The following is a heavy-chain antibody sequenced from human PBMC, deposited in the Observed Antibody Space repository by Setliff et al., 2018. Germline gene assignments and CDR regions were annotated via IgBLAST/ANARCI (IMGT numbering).Heavy chain of an antibody. CDR1: GYTFTSYA. D-gene: IGHD3-10*01. CDR3: AREFPGGRKGFDY. V-gene: IGHV1-3*01. J-gene: IGHJ4*02. CDR2: VNPHDGYT. Sequence: ASVKVSCKASGYTFTSYAMNWVRQAPGQGLEWVGRVNPHDGYTHCSQKFEDRVTVTRDTSTSTVYMDLSALTSEDTAVYYCAREFPGGRKGFDYWGQGTPVTVSS.